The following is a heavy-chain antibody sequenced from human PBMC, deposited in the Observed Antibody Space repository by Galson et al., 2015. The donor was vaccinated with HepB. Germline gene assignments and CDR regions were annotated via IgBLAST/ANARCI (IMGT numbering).Heavy chain of an antibody. CDR3: ASHEGGDANWLDP. CDR1: GFTFSSYG. D-gene: IGHD2-21*02. Sequence: SLRLSCAASGFTFSSYGMSWVRQAPGKGPEWVSAISGDGGKTYYADSVQGRFTISRDNSKNTLYVQMSSLRAEDTAVYYCASHEGGDANWLDPWGQGTLVPVSS. J-gene: IGHJ5*02. CDR2: ISGDGGKT. V-gene: IGHV3-23*01.